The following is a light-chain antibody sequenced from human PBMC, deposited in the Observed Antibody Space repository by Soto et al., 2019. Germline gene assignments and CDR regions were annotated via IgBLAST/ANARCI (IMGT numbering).Light chain of an antibody. V-gene: IGKV3-11*01. J-gene: IGKJ4*01. Sequence: EIVLTQSPATLSLSPGERATLSCRASPSVSSYLAWYHQKPGQAPRLLIYDASNRATGIPARFSGSGSGTDFTLTISSLEPEDFAVYYCQQRSNWPPFFGGGTKVEIK. CDR2: DAS. CDR3: QQRSNWPPF. CDR1: PSVSSY.